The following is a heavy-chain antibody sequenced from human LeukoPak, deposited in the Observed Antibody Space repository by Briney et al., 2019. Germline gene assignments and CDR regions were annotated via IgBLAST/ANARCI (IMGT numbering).Heavy chain of an antibody. Sequence: PSETLSLTCTVSGDSISGYYWSWIRQPPGKGLEWIGYIFYSGSTNYNPSLKSRVTTSLDTSKNQFSLKLSSVTAADTAMYFCARIRYYDSRGYQGPFDYWGQGTLVTVSS. CDR3: ARIRYYDSRGYQGPFDY. CDR1: GDSISGYY. D-gene: IGHD3-22*01. CDR2: IFYSGST. J-gene: IGHJ4*02. V-gene: IGHV4-59*01.